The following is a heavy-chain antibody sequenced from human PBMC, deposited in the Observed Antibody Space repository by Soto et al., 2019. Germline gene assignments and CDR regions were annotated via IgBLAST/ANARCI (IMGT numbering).Heavy chain of an antibody. D-gene: IGHD1-26*01. CDR1: GYTFTNYG. CDR3: ARDRGSYALDY. CDR2: ISANNVNT. V-gene: IGHV1-18*01. Sequence: ASVKVSCKASGYTFTNYGISWVRQAPGQGLEWMGWISANNVNTNYEQKLQGRVTMTTDTSTSTAYMELRSLRSDDTAVYYCARDRGSYALDYWGQGTLVTGSS. J-gene: IGHJ4*02.